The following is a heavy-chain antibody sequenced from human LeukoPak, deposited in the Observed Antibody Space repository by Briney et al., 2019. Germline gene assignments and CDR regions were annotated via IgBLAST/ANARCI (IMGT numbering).Heavy chain of an antibody. D-gene: IGHD2-2*01. CDR2: ISAYNGNT. CDR3: ARDRGPRYCSSTSCQTYLYYYYYYMDV. J-gene: IGHJ6*03. Sequence: ASVKVSCKASGYTFTSYGISWVRQAPGQGLEWMGWISAYNGNTNYAQKLQGRVTMTTDTSTSTAYMELRSLRSDDTAVYYCARDRGPRYCSSTSCQTYLYYYYYYMDVWGKGTTVTISS. V-gene: IGHV1-18*01. CDR1: GYTFTSYG.